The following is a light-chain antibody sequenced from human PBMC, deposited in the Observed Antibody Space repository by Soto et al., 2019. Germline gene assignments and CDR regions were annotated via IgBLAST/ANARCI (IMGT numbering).Light chain of an antibody. V-gene: IGKV1-5*01. CDR1: QSISSW. CDR2: DAS. Sequence: DIQMTQSPSTLSESVGDRVTITCRASQSISSWLAWYQQKPGKAPKLLIYDASSLESGVPSRFSGSGSGTEFTLTISSLQPDDFATYYCQQYNSYSAFGPGTKVDIK. CDR3: QQYNSYSA. J-gene: IGKJ3*01.